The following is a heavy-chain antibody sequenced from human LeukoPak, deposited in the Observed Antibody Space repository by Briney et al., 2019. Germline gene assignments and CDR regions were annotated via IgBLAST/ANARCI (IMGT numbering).Heavy chain of an antibody. CDR3: AIYGGNSVFDY. D-gene: IGHD4-23*01. CDR1: GGSFSGYY. V-gene: IGHV4-34*01. Sequence: PSETLSLICAVYGGSFSGYYWSWIRQPPGKGLEWIGEINHSGNTNYNPSLKSRVTISMDTSKNQFSLKLSSVTAADTAVYYCAIYGGNSVFDYWGQGTLVTVSS. CDR2: INHSGNT. J-gene: IGHJ4*02.